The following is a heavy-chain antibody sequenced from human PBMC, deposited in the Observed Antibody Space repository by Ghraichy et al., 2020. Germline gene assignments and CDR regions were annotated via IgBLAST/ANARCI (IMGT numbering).Heavy chain of an antibody. D-gene: IGHD2-21*01. CDR2: IYYSGST. CDR1: GGSISSSSYY. J-gene: IGHJ4*02. V-gene: IGHV4-39*01. CDR3: ARLGGAYCGGECYPAPTSYY. Sequence: SETLSLTCTVSGGSISSSSYYWGWIRQPPGKGLEWIGSIYYSGSTYYNPSLKSRVTISVDTSKNQFSLKLSSVTAADTAVYYCARLGGAYCGGECYPAPTSYYWGQGTLVTVSS.